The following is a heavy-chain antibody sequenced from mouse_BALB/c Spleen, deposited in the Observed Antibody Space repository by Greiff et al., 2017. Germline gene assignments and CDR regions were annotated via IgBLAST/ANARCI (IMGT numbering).Heavy chain of an antibody. CDR1: GFTFSSFG. J-gene: IGHJ3*01. CDR3: ARSLLRLGFAY. V-gene: IGHV5-17*02. Sequence: EVQRVESGGGLVQPGGSRKLSCAASGFTFSSFGMHWVRQAPEKGLEWVAYISSGSSTIYYADTVKGRFTISRDNPKNTLFLQMTSLRSEDTAMYYCARSLLRLGFAYWGQGTLVTVSA. CDR2: ISSGSSTI. D-gene: IGHD1-2*01.